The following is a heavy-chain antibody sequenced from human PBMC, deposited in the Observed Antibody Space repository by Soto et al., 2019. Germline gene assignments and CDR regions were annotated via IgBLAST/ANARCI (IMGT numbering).Heavy chain of an antibody. CDR1: GYSFTSYD. V-gene: IGHV1-8*01. Sequence: QVQLVQSGTEVKTSGASVKVSCKASGYSFTSYDINWLRQATGQGPEWMGWVNPNTGDTGLAQRFQAIVTLSSDTSINTAYVEVSSLRPDDTAIYFCARAPRPAAIAVLDHWGQGTLVAVSS. D-gene: IGHD6-19*01. J-gene: IGHJ4*02. CDR3: ARAPRPAAIAVLDH. CDR2: VNPNTGDT.